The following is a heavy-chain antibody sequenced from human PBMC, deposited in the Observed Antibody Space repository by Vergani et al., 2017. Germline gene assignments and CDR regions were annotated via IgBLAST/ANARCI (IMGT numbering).Heavy chain of an antibody. CDR2: IYYSGST. Sequence: QVQLQESGPGLLKPSETLSLTCTVSGGSISSGGYYWSWIRQHPGKGLEWIGYIYYSGSTNYNPSLNSRVTMSVDTSKNQFSLKLRSVTAADTAVYFCARVGHLVAVTGEGPSLDLWGRGTLVTVSS. CDR3: ARVGHLVAVTGEGPSLDL. V-gene: IGHV4-61*08. D-gene: IGHD2-21*02. CDR1: GGSISSGGYY. J-gene: IGHJ2*01.